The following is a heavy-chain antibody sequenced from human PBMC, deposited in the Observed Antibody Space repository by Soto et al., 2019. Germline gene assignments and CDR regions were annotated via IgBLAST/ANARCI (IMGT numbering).Heavy chain of an antibody. D-gene: IGHD1-26*01. CDR2: ISAYNGNT. J-gene: IGHJ4*02. CDR3: ARTLPPIDY. Sequence: QVQLVQSGAEVQKPGASVKVSCKASGYTFTSYGISWVRQAPGQGLEGMGWISAYNGNTHYAQKLQGRVTMTTDTSTSKAYMALRSLRSDDTAVYFYARTLPPIDYWGQGTLVTVSS. CDR1: GYTFTSYG. V-gene: IGHV1-18*01.